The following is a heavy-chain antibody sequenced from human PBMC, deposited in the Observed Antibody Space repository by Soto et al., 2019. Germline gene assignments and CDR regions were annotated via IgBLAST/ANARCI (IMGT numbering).Heavy chain of an antibody. J-gene: IGHJ4*02. CDR1: GFRFSSYW. V-gene: IGHV3-74*01. Sequence: VGSLRLCCAASGFRFSSYWMHWVRQGAGKGLVWVSQINSDGSGTIYADSVKGRFTISRDNAKNTVYLQMNSLRDEDTAMYYCATLNSFGSDYWGQGTLVTVSS. CDR2: INSDGSGT. CDR3: ATLNSFGSDY. D-gene: IGHD5-18*01.